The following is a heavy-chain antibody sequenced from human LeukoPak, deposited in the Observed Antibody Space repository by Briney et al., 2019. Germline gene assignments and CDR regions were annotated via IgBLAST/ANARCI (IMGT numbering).Heavy chain of an antibody. J-gene: IGHJ4*02. CDR3: ARESGGPLTGSPYFFDY. D-gene: IGHD5-12*01. V-gene: IGHV6-1*01. CDR1: GDSVSNNNAA. CDR2: TYYLSRWFN. Sequence: SQTLSLTCAISGDSVSNNNAAWNWIRQSPSRGLEWLGRTYYLSRWFNDYTVSVRSRITINPDTSKNQFSLHLNSVTPEDTAVYYCARESGGPLTGSPYFFDYWGQGTLVTVSS.